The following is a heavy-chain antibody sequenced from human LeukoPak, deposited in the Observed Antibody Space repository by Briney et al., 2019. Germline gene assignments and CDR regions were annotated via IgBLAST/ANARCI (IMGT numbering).Heavy chain of an antibody. CDR1: GYTFSNYG. D-gene: IGHD5-12*01. CDR3: ARAWLRRKYYYYMDV. CDR2: ISVFNGHT. V-gene: IGHV1-18*04. J-gene: IGHJ6*03. Sequence: GASVTVSCTSSGYTFSNYGMSWVRQAPGHGRGWMGWISVFNGHTKYSQKSQGRVTMTTDTSTSTAYMEVRSLRSDDTAVYYCARAWLRRKYYYYMDVWGKGTTVTVSS.